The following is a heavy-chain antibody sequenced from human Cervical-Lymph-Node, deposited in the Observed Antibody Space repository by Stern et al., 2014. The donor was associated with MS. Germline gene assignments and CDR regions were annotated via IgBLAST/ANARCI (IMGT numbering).Heavy chain of an antibody. D-gene: IGHD1-1*01. CDR1: GFTFSDYY. V-gene: IGHV3-11*01. Sequence: VQLVESGGGLVKPGGSLRLSCATSGFTFSDYYMSWIRQAPGKGLEWLSYISKTGKTIYYADSVKGRFTISRDNAKSSLFLEMSSLSADDTAIYYCAREELIREYFDYWGQGALVTVSS. J-gene: IGHJ4*02. CDR3: AREELIREYFDY. CDR2: ISKTGKTI.